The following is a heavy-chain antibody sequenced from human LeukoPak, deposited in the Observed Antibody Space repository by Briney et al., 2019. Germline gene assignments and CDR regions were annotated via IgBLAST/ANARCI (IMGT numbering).Heavy chain of an antibody. CDR2: INHSGST. Sequence: PSETLSLTCAVYGGSFSGYYWSWIRQPPGKGLEWIGEINHSGSTNYNPSLKSRVTISVDTSKNQFSLKLSSVTAADTAVYYCARATWEQLWFFYYYYMDVWGKGTTVTVSS. CDR1: GGSFSGYY. CDR3: ARATWEQLWFFYYYYMDV. J-gene: IGHJ6*03. D-gene: IGHD5-18*01. V-gene: IGHV4-34*01.